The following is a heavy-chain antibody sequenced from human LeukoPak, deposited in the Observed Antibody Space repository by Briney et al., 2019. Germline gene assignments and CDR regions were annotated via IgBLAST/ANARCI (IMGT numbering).Heavy chain of an antibody. CDR3: ARGGYSYGY. D-gene: IGHD5-18*01. J-gene: IGHJ4*02. CDR1: GFTFEDYA. Sequence: GRSLRLSCAASGFTFEDYAMHWVRQAPGKGLEWVSGISWNSGSIGYADSVKGRFTISRDNAKNSLYLQMNSLRAEDTAVYYCARGGYSYGYWGQGTLVTVSS. CDR2: ISWNSGSI. V-gene: IGHV3-9*01.